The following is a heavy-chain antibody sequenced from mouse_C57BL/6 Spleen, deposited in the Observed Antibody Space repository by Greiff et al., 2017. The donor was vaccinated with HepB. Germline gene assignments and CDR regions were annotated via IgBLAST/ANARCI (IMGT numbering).Heavy chain of an antibody. CDR3: VRHYYGSSYWYFDV. V-gene: IGHV10-1*01. Sequence: EVNLVESGGGLVQPKGSLKLSCAASGFSFNTYAMNWVRQAPGKGLEWVARIRSKSNNYATYYADSVKDRFTISRDDSESMLYLQMNNLKTEDTAMYYCVRHYYGSSYWYFDVWGTGTTVTVSS. CDR2: IRSKSNNYAT. CDR1: GFSFNTYA. J-gene: IGHJ1*03. D-gene: IGHD1-1*01.